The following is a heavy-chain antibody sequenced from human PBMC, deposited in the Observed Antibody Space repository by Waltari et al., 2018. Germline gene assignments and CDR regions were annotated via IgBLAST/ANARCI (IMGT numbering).Heavy chain of an antibody. CDR3: ARAAGDWQRYWYFDL. J-gene: IGHJ2*01. CDR1: GFTFSNYA. D-gene: IGHD2-21*02. V-gene: IGHV3-23*01. Sequence: EVQLLESGGDLVQPGWSLRLSCAASGFTFSNYAMTWVRQAPGKGLEWVSGISASGGSTYYADSLKGQFTISRDNSKNTVYLRMNSLRAEDTALYYCARAAGDWQRYWYFDLWGRGTLDTVSS. CDR2: ISASGGST.